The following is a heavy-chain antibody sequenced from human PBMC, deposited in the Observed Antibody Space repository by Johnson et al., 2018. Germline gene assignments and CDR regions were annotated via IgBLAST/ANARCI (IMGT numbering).Heavy chain of an antibody. CDR2: ISYDGSNK. J-gene: IGHJ6*02. D-gene: IGHD6-6*01. V-gene: IGHV3-30*03. Sequence: VQLLDTGGGVVQPGRSLRLSCAASGFTFSSYGMHWVRQAPGKGLEWVAVISYDGSNKYYADSVKGRFTISRDNSKNTLYLQRNSLRAGDTAVYYCARDPPRWDSRSDYYYGMDVWGQGTTVTGSS. CDR1: GFTFSSYG. CDR3: ARDPPRWDSRSDYYYGMDV.